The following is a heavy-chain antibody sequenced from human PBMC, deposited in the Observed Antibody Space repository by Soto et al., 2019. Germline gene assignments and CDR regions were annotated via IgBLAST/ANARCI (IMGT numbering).Heavy chain of an antibody. J-gene: IGHJ6*03. CDR2: ISSSGSTI. CDR1: GFTFSDYY. CDR3: ARPMVRGVMTLHTYSDMDV. D-gene: IGHD3-10*01. V-gene: IGHV3-11*01. Sequence: QVQLVESGGGLVKPGGSLRLSCAASGFTFSDYYMSWIRQAPGKGLEWVSYISSSGSTIYYADSVKGRFTISRDNAKNSLYLQMKSLRAEAPAVYYWARPMVRGVMTLHTYSDMDVWAKGTTVTVSS.